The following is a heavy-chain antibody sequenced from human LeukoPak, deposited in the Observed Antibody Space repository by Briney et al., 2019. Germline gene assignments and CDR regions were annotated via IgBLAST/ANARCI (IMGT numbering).Heavy chain of an antibody. J-gene: IGHJ4*02. CDR1: GYDFIIYG. V-gene: IGHV1-18*01. CDR2: ISAYNGNT. D-gene: IGHD6-25*01. Sequence: ASVKVSCKASGYDFIIYGFTWVRQAPGRGLEWRGWISAYNGNTNYTPSLQARVSMTTDASASTVSIEVRSLTPDDTAVYYCAEGAKSGLHYWGQGTLVTVSS. CDR3: AEGAKSGLHY.